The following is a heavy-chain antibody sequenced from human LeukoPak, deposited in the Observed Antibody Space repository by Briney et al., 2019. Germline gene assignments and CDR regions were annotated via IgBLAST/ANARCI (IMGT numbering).Heavy chain of an antibody. V-gene: IGHV1-18*01. Sequence: ASVKVSCKASGYTFTSYGSSWVRQAPGQGLEWMGWISAYNGNTNYAQKHQGRVTMTTDTSTSTAYMERRSLRSDDTAVYYCARDRVVPAAIHAFDIWGQGTMVSVSS. CDR2: ISAYNGNT. CDR3: ARDRVVPAAIHAFDI. D-gene: IGHD2-2*02. CDR1: GYTFTSYG. J-gene: IGHJ3*02.